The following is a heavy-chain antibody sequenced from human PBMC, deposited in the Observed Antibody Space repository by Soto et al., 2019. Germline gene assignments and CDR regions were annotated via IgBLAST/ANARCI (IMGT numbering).Heavy chain of an antibody. CDR2: ISYDGSNK. CDR1: GFTFSSYG. J-gene: IGHJ6*02. Sequence: GGSLRLSCAASGFTFSSYGMHWVRQAPGKGLEWVAVISYDGSNKYYADSVKGRFTISRDNSKNTLYLQMNSLRAEDTAVYYCAKTLQRLSVYYYYGMDVWGQGTTVTVSS. V-gene: IGHV3-30*18. CDR3: AKTLQRLSVYYYYGMDV.